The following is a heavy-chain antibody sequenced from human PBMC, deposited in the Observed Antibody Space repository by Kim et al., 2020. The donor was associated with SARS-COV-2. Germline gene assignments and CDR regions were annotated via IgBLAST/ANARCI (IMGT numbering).Heavy chain of an antibody. CDR2: GNT. Sequence: GNTKYSQKFQGRVTLTRDTSASTAYMELSSLRSEDTAMYYCARDPEAFDIWGQGTMVTVSS. V-gene: IGHV1-3*01. CDR3: ARDPEAFDI. J-gene: IGHJ3*02.